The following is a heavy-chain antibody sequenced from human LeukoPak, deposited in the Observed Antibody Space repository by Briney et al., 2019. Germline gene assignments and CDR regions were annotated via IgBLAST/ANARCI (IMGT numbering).Heavy chain of an antibody. D-gene: IGHD3-10*01. Sequence: PSETLSLTCTVSGGSVSSGSYYWSWLRQPPGKGLEWIGYIYYSGSTNYNPSLKSRVTISVDTSKNQFSLKLSPVTAADTAVYYCASTATLYYYGSGSYYPDYWGQGTLVTVSS. V-gene: IGHV4-61*01. J-gene: IGHJ4*02. CDR2: IYYSGST. CDR1: GGSVSSGSYY. CDR3: ASTATLYYYGSGSYYPDY.